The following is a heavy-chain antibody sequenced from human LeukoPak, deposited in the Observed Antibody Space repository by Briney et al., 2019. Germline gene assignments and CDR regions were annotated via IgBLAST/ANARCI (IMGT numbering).Heavy chain of an antibody. CDR1: GYTFNDYY. CDR3: ARGYSSSWYDAFDI. Sequence: ASVKVSCKTSGYTFNDYYIHWVRQAPGQGLEWMGWINPNSGGTNYAQKFQGRVTMTRDTSISTAYMELSRLRSDDTAVYYCARGYSSSWYDAFDIWGQGTMVTVSS. D-gene: IGHD6-13*01. J-gene: IGHJ3*02. V-gene: IGHV1-2*02. CDR2: INPNSGGT.